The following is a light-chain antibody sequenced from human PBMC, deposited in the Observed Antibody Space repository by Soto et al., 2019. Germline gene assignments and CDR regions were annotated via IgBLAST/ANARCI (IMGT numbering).Light chain of an antibody. CDR3: QQYCSSPRT. Sequence: EIVLTQSPGTLSLSPGERATLSCRASQSVSSSYLGWYQQKPGPAPRLLIYAAASRVTGIPERFSGSGSWTDFTITISRLEPKDFVVYYCQQYCSSPRTFGQGTKVEIK. J-gene: IGKJ1*01. CDR1: QSVSSSY. CDR2: AAA. V-gene: IGKV3-20*01.